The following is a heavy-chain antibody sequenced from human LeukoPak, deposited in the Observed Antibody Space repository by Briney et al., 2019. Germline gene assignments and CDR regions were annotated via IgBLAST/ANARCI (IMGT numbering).Heavy chain of an antibody. Sequence: GSSVKVSCKASGGTFSSYAISWVRQAPGQGLEWMGGIIPIFGTANYAQKFQGRVTITTDESTSTAYMELSRLRSEDTAVYYCARDSSGWYGGQGYWGQGTLVTVSS. D-gene: IGHD6-19*01. V-gene: IGHV1-69*05. CDR3: ARDSSGWYGGQGY. CDR2: IIPIFGTA. CDR1: GGTFSSYA. J-gene: IGHJ4*02.